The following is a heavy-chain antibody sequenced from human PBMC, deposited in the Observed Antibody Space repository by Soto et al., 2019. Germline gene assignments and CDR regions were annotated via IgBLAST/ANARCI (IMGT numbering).Heavy chain of an antibody. CDR2: ISWDSSTI. Sequence: GGSLRLSCAASGLTFDNCGMHWVRQAPGKGLEWVAGISWDSSTIGYADSVKGRFIISRDDAKNSLYLQMDSLRGEDTALYYCVQGRYPTMATPLDHWGQGTQVTVSS. CDR1: GLTFDNCG. CDR3: VQGRYPTMATPLDH. V-gene: IGHV3-9*01. D-gene: IGHD2-15*01. J-gene: IGHJ4*02.